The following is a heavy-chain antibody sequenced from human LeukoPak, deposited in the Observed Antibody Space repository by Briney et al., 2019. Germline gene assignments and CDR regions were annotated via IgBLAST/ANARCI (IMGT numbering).Heavy chain of an antibody. D-gene: IGHD4-17*01. CDR2: ISGSGGST. CDR3: ARYSHYSDGVV. V-gene: IGHV3-23*01. Sequence: SGGSLRLSCAASGFTFSSYAMSWVRQAPGKGLEWVSAISGSGGSTYYADSVKGRFTISRDNAKNSLYLQMNSLRAEDTAVYYCARYSHYSDGVVWGQGTLVTVSS. J-gene: IGHJ4*02. CDR1: GFTFSSYA.